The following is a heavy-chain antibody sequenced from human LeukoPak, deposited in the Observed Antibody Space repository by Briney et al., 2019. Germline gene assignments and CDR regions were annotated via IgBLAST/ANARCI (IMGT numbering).Heavy chain of an antibody. D-gene: IGHD3-16*02. CDR1: GYTFSHYS. V-gene: IGHV3-21*01. J-gene: IGHJ3*02. Sequence: GGSLRLSCAASGYTFSHYSVNWVRQAPGKGLEWVSSISSTSDYIYYADSVKGRFTISKDNTKSSLYLQMNSLRAEDTAVYYCVSGNDPDSTWENYRLDAFDIWGQGTTVIVSS. CDR2: ISSTSDYI. CDR3: VSGNDPDSTWENYRLDAFDI.